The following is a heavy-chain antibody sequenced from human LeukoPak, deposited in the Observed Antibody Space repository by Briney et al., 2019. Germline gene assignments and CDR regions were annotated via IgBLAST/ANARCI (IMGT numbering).Heavy chain of an antibody. CDR2: IKKDGSEK. D-gene: IGHD6-13*01. CDR1: GFTFSSYW. Sequence: PGGSLRLSCAASGFTFSSYWMTWVRQAPGKGLEWVANIKKDGSEKYYVDSVKGRFTISRDNAKKSLYLQMNSLRAEDRAVYYCARALGAADSYWGHGTLVTVSS. CDR3: ARALGAADSY. V-gene: IGHV3-7*03. J-gene: IGHJ4*01.